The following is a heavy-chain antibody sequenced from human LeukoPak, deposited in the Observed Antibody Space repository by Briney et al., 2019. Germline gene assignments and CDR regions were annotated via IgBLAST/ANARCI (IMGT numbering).Heavy chain of an antibody. CDR1: GFTFSSYW. D-gene: IGHD2-2*01. Sequence: GGSLRLSCADSGFTFSSYWMHWVRQAPGKGLVWVSRINTDGSSTIYADSVKGRFTISRDNAKNSLYLQMNSLRAEDTAVYYCARDSRGCSSTSCYGWFGPWGQGTLVTVSS. J-gene: IGHJ5*02. CDR3: ARDSRGCSSTSCYGWFGP. CDR2: INTDGSST. V-gene: IGHV3-74*01.